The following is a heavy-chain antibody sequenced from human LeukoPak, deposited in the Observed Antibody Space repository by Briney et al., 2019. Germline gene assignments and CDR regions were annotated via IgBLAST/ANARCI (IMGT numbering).Heavy chain of an antibody. J-gene: IGHJ4*02. D-gene: IGHD3-3*01. Sequence: ASVKVSCKASGYTLTGYYLHWVRQAPGQGLEWMGWINPNSGGTDYAQKFQGRVTMTRDTSISTAYMELSRLRSDDTAVYYCARDNWSGYYSLGYWGQGTLVTVSS. CDR1: GYTLTGYY. CDR3: ARDNWSGYYSLGY. V-gene: IGHV1-2*02. CDR2: INPNSGGT.